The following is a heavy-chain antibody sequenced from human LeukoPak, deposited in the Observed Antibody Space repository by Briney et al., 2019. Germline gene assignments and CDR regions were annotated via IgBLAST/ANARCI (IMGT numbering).Heavy chain of an antibody. J-gene: IGHJ4*02. CDR3: ARGAYSGYDLDY. V-gene: IGHV4-38-2*02. CDR2: IYHGGST. D-gene: IGHD5-12*01. CDR1: GYSISSGYY. Sequence: PSETLSLTCTVSGYSISSGYYWGWIRQSPGKGQEWIGSIYHGGSTYYNPSLRSRVIVSVDTSKNHFSLKMSSVTAADTAVYYCARGAYSGYDLDYWGQGTLVTVSS.